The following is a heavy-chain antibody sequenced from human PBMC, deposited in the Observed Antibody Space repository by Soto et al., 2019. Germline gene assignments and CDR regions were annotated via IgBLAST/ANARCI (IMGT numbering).Heavy chain of an antibody. Sequence: LSLTCAASGFTFSSYAMSWVRQAPGKGLEWVSAISGSGGSTYYADSVKGRFTISRDNSKNTLYLQMNSLRAEDTAVYYCAKVVAAAGTQSRRRGYYYYGMDVWGQGTTVTVSS. V-gene: IGHV3-23*01. D-gene: IGHD6-13*01. CDR3: AKVVAAAGTQSRRRGYYYYGMDV. CDR1: GFTFSSYA. CDR2: ISGSGGST. J-gene: IGHJ6*02.